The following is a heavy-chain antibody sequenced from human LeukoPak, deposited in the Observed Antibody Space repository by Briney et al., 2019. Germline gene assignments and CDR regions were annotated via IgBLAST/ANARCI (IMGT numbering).Heavy chain of an antibody. V-gene: IGHV3-23*01. D-gene: IGHD3-22*01. J-gene: IGHJ5*02. Sequence: GGSLRRSCAASGFTFSSYAMSWVRQAPGKGLEWVSAISGSGGSTYYADSVKGRFTISRDNSKNTLYLQMNSLRAEDTAVYYCAREVYYYDSSGYYYSSWGQGTLVTVSS. CDR2: ISGSGGST. CDR3: AREVYYYDSSGYYYSS. CDR1: GFTFSSYA.